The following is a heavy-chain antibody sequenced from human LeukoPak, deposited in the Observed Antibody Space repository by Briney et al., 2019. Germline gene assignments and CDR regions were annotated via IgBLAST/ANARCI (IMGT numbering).Heavy chain of an antibody. V-gene: IGHV1-3*03. D-gene: IGHD3-9*01. CDR2: INAGNGNT. CDR3: ARDRDILTGYYKSPLYY. J-gene: IGHJ4*02. CDR1: GYTFTSYA. Sequence: ASVKVSCKASGYTFTSYAMHWVRQAPGQRLEWMGWINAGNGNTKYSQEFQGRDTITRDTSASTAYMELSSLRSEDMAVYYCARDRDILTGYYKSPLYYWGQGTLVTVSS.